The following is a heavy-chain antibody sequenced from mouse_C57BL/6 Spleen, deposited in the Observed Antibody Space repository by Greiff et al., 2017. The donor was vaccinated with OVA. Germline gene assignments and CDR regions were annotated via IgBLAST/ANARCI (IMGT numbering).Heavy chain of an antibody. D-gene: IGHD1-1*01. CDR1: GYTFTSYW. CDR3: VITTVVAPDWYFDV. J-gene: IGHJ1*03. V-gene: IGHV1-64*01. CDR2: IHPNSGST. Sequence: QVQLKQPGAELVKPGASVKLSCKASGYTFTSYWMHWVKQRPGQGLEWIGMIHPNSGSTNYNEKFKSKATLTVDKSSSTAYMQLSSLTSEDSAVDYCVITTVVAPDWYFDVWGTGTTVTVSS.